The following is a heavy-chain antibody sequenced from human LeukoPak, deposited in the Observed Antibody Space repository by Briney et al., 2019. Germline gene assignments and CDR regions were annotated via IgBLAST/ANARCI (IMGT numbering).Heavy chain of an antibody. CDR3: ARGGVVGATGYYYYYYMDV. V-gene: IGHV1-46*01. Sequence: ASVKVSCKASGYTFTSYYMHWVRQAPGQGLEWMGIINPSGGSTSYAQKFQGRVTMTRDTSISTAYMELSRLRSDDTAVYYCARGGVVGATGYYYYYYMDVWGKGTTVTVSS. CDR2: INPSGGST. D-gene: IGHD1-26*01. CDR1: GYTFTSYY. J-gene: IGHJ6*03.